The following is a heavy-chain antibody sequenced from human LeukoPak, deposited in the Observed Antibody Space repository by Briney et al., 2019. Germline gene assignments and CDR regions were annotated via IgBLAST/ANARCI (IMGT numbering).Heavy chain of an antibody. V-gene: IGHV4-61*02. CDR3: ARVLLVTMVRGVIKEGWFDP. CDR1: GGSVSSGSYY. J-gene: IGHJ5*02. CDR2: IYTSGST. D-gene: IGHD3-10*01. Sequence: PSETLSLTCTVSGGSVSSGSYYWSWIRQPAGKGLEWIGRIYTSGSTNYNPSLKSRVTMSVDTSKNQFSLKLSSVTAADTAVYYCARVLLVTMVRGVIKEGWFDPWGQGTLVTVSS.